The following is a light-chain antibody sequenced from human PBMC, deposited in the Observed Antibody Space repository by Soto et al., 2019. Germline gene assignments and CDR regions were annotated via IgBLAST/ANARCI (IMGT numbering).Light chain of an antibody. CDR3: FSYTSSGTYV. V-gene: IGLV2-14*01. J-gene: IGLJ1*01. Sequence: QSALTHPASVSRAPVQTMTISSTGTSSDVGNYKYVSWYQQHPGKAPKLMIYEVSNRPSGVSNRFSGSKSGNTASLTISGLQAEDETDYYCFSYTSSGTYVFGTGTKVTVL. CDR1: SSDVGNYKY. CDR2: EVS.